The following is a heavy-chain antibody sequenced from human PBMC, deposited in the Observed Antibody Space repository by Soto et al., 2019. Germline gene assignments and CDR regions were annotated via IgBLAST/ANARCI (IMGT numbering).Heavy chain of an antibody. CDR1: GFSFRDYD. J-gene: IGHJ6*02. V-gene: IGHV3-13*05. Sequence: GGSLRLCCAASGFSFRDYDMHWVRQRKGKGLEWVSALGAARDPYYVGSVKGRFSVSRDNAQNSLFLQMNNLRVDDTAVYFCARAYLGRLPRRADYYYAMDVWGRGTTVTVSS. CDR3: ARAYLGRLPRRADYYYAMDV. CDR2: LGAARDP. D-gene: IGHD1-26*01.